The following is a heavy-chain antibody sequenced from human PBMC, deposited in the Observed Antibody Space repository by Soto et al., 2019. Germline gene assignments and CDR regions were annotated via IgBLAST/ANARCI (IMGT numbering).Heavy chain of an antibody. Sequence: XGTLSLTCAVYGGSFSGYYWSWIRQPPGKGLEWIGEINHSGSTNYNPSLKSRVTISVDTSKNQFSLKLSSVTAADTAVYYCERAGLERWLHQKSVFDYRGQGTLVTVYS. D-gene: IGHD5-12*01. CDR3: ERAGLERWLHQKSVFDY. V-gene: IGHV4-34*01. CDR2: INHSGST. J-gene: IGHJ4*02. CDR1: GGSFSGYY.